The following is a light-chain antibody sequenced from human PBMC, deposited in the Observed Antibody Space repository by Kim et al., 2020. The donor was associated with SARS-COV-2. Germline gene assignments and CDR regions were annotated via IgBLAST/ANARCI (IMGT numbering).Light chain of an antibody. CDR3: QSYDSSLSVHVV. Sequence: VTMSGTGSSSNIGAGYDVHWYQQLPGTAPKLLIYGNSNRPSGVPDRFSGSKSGTSASLAITGLQAEDEADYYCQSYDSSLSVHVVFGGGTQLTVL. CDR2: GNS. V-gene: IGLV1-40*01. CDR1: SSNIGAGYD. J-gene: IGLJ2*01.